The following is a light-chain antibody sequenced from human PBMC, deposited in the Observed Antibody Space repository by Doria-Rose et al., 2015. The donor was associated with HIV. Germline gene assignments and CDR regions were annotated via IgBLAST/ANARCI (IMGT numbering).Light chain of an antibody. Sequence: DIRLTQSPESLGMSLGERATLNCKSNQSLLYTSKNYLAWYQQKPGQPPKLLIYWASTRQSGVPARFRGCGSGTDFTLTISSLEAEGVAVYYCQQYYDTPSFGPGTTVDIK. CDR2: WAS. J-gene: IGKJ3*01. CDR3: QQYYDTPS. V-gene: IGKV4-1*01. CDR1: QSLLYTSKNY.